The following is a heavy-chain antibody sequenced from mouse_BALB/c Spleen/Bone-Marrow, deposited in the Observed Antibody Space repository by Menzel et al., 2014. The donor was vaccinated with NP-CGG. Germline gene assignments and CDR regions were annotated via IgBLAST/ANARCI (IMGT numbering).Heavy chain of an antibody. CDR1: GYTFTDYN. D-gene: IGHD2-1*01. Sequence: VQLKESGPELVKPGASVKISCKASGYTFTDYNMHWVKQSHGKSLDWIGYIYPYNGGTGYNQKFKGKATLTVDNSSSTAYMELRSLTSEDSAVYYCARGRAYGNYVWFAYWGQGTLVTVSA. J-gene: IGHJ3*01. CDR3: ARGRAYGNYVWFAY. V-gene: IGHV1S29*02. CDR2: IYPYNGGT.